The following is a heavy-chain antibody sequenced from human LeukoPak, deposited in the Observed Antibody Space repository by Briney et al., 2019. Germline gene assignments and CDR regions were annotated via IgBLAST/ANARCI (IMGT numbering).Heavy chain of an antibody. CDR3: ARDLGSYDFHY. CDR2: ISSGGTYI. CDR1: GFPFSSHN. J-gene: IGHJ4*02. V-gene: IGHV3-21*01. D-gene: IGHD1-26*01. Sequence: PGESLRLSCAASGFPFSSHNMNCVRQAPGKGLEWVSSISSGGTYIYYADSVKGRFTISRDSAKTSLYLQMTSLRADDTAVYYCARDLGSYDFHYWGQGTLVTVSS.